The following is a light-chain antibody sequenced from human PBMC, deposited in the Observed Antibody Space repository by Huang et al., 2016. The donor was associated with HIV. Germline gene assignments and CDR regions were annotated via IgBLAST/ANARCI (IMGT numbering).Light chain of an antibody. V-gene: IGKV2-28*01. CDR3: MQALNTPYT. CDR2: LGS. Sequence: ENVMTQSPLSLPVTPGEPASISCRSSQSILHSNGKNYLDWYLQKPGQSPHLLIYLGSNRASGVPDRFSGSGSGTDVTLRISRVEAEDVGVYYCMQALNTPYTFGQGTKLEI. CDR1: QSILHSNGKNY. J-gene: IGKJ2*01.